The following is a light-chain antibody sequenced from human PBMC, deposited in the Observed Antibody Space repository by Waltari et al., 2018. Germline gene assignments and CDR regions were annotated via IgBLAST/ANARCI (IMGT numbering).Light chain of an antibody. Sequence: QSVLTQPPSVSAAPGQRVTISCSGGSSNIGHNYVSWYRQFPGTAPKLLIYEDSGRPPGIPGRFSGSKSGTSATLDITGLQAGDEADYYCGTWDSSLSGAVFGGGTHLTVL. CDR1: SSNIGHNY. V-gene: IGLV1-51*02. CDR3: GTWDSSLSGAV. CDR2: EDS. J-gene: IGLJ7*01.